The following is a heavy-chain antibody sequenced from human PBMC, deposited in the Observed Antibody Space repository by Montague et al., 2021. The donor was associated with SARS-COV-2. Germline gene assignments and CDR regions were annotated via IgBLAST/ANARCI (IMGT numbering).Heavy chain of an antibody. Sequence: SLRLSCAASGFIFSDYDMTWIRQAPGKVLEWISYINGAISRPNXXDSVKGRFTISRDNAKGSLFLQMNRLRVEDTAVYYCARGISLFDPWGQGTLVTVSS. CDR3: ARGISLFDP. CDR2: INGAISRP. V-gene: IGHV3-11*05. J-gene: IGHJ5*02. CDR1: GFIFSDYD.